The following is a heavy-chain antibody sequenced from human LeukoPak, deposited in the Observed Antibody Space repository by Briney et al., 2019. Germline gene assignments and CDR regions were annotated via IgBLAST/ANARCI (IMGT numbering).Heavy chain of an antibody. Sequence: GGSLRLSCAASGFTFSSSDMHWVRQATGKGLEWVSAIGTAGDTYYPGSVKGRFTISRENAKNSSYLQMNSLRAGDTAVYYCARPRSAAFDIWGQGTMVTVSS. J-gene: IGHJ3*02. CDR1: GFTFSSSD. D-gene: IGHD4-17*01. CDR3: ARPRSAAFDI. V-gene: IGHV3-13*01. CDR2: IGTAGDT.